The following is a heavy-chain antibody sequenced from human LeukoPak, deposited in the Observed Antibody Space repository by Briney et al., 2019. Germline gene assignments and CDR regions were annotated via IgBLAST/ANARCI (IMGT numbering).Heavy chain of an antibody. CDR2: IYYSGTT. CDR1: GGSISSYY. J-gene: IGHJ1*01. D-gene: IGHD3-22*01. CDR3: ARDDSSGYIYFRH. V-gene: IGHV4-59*01. Sequence: PSETLSLTCTVSGGSISSYYWSWIRQPPGKGLEWIGYIYYSGTTKYNPSLKSRVTISVDTSKNQFSLKLSSVTAADTAVYYCARDDSSGYIYFRHWGQGTLVTVSS.